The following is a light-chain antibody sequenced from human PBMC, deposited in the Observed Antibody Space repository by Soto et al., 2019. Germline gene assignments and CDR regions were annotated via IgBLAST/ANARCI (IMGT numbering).Light chain of an antibody. V-gene: IGLV2-11*01. J-gene: IGLJ1*01. CDR1: SVDVGAYDF. CDR2: VVS. CDR3: SSYTSSSTLV. Sequence: QSALTQPHSVSGSPGQSVTISCTGTSVDVGAYDFVSWYQQHPGKAPKLLIYVVSGRPSGVPHRFSGSKSGNAASLTISGLQAEDEADYYCSSYTSSSTLVFGTGTKLTVL.